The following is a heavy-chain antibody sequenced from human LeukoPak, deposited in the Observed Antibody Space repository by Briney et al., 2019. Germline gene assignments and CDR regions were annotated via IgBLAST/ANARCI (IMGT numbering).Heavy chain of an antibody. CDR3: AKDLAWGLDY. V-gene: IGHV3-23*01. D-gene: IGHD3-16*01. CDR1: GFPFRSYG. J-gene: IGHJ4*02. Sequence: GGSLRLSCAASGFPFRSYGMSWVRQAPGKGLEWVSAISGNGVGTYYADSVKGRFTISRDNSKNTLYLQMNNLRAEDTAVYYCAKDLAWGLDYWGQGTPVTVSS. CDR2: ISGNGVGT.